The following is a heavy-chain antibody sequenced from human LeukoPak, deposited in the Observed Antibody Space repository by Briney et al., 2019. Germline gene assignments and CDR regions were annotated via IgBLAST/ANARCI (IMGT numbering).Heavy chain of an antibody. CDR3: TTDGLAYCGGDCYSGFDY. D-gene: IGHD2-21*02. J-gene: IGHJ4*02. Sequence: GGSLRLSCAASGFTFSNAWTSWVRQAPGKGLEWVGRIKSKTDGGATDYAAPVKGRFTISRDDSKNTLYLQMNSLKTEDTAVYYCTTDGLAYCGGDCYSGFDYWGQGTLVTVSS. CDR2: IKSKTDGGAT. CDR1: GFTFSNAW. V-gene: IGHV3-15*01.